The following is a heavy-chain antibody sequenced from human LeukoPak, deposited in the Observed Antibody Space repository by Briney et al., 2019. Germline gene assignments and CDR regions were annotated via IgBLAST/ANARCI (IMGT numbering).Heavy chain of an antibody. CDR1: GFTFSSYG. V-gene: IGHV3-30*18. J-gene: IGHJ4*02. CDR3: AKTLRYCSSTSCYTADY. D-gene: IGHD2-2*02. CDR2: ISYDGSNK. Sequence: GGSLRLSCAASGFTFSSYGMHWVRQAPGKGLEWVAVISYDGSNKYYADSVKGRFTISRDNSKNTLYLQMNSLRAEDTAVYYCAKTLRYCSSTSCYTADYWGQGTLVTVSS.